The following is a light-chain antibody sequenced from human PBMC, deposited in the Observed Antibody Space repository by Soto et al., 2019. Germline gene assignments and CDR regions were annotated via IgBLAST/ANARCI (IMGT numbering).Light chain of an antibody. Sequence: EIVLTQSPGTLSLSPGERATLSCRASQSVSSSSLAWYQQKPGQAPRLLIYGASSRATGIPDRFSGSGSGTDFTLTISRLEPEDCAVFYCQQYGRSPYTFGQGTKLEIK. V-gene: IGKV3-20*01. CDR2: GAS. J-gene: IGKJ2*01. CDR1: QSVSSSS. CDR3: QQYGRSPYT.